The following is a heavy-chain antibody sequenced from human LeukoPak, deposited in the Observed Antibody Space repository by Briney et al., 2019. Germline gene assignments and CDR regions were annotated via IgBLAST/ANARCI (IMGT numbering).Heavy chain of an antibody. Sequence: GGSLRLSCAASGFTFSSYAMNWVRQAPGKGLEWVSTISGSGGSTYYADSVKGRFTISRDNSKNTLYLQMNSLRAEDTAVYYCAKALHCSGISCYLCFDYWGQGTLVTVSS. V-gene: IGHV3-23*01. CDR2: ISGSGGST. D-gene: IGHD2-2*01. J-gene: IGHJ4*02. CDR1: GFTFSSYA. CDR3: AKALHCSGISCYLCFDY.